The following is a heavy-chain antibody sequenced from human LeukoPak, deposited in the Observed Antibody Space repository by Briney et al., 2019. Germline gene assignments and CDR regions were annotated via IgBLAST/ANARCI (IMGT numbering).Heavy chain of an antibody. CDR2: INHSGST. CDR1: GVSFSGYY. Sequence: KASETLSLTCAVYGVSFSGYYWSWIRQPPGKGLEWIGEINHSGSTNYNPSLKSRVTISVDTSKNQFSLKLSSVTAADTAVYYCARGTSGYYGWGQGTLVTVSS. J-gene: IGHJ4*02. D-gene: IGHD3-3*01. CDR3: ARGTSGYYG. V-gene: IGHV4-34*01.